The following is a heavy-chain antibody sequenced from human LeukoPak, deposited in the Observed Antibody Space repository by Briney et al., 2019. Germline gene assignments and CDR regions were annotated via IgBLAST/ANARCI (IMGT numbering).Heavy chain of an antibody. J-gene: IGHJ4*02. Sequence: SETLSLTCTVSGGSISSSSYYWGWIRQPPGKGLEWTGSIYYSGSTYYNPSLKSRVTISVDTSKNQFSLKLSSVTAADTAVYYCARVAVPYDSSGYYFDYWGQGTLVTVSS. CDR2: IYYSGST. CDR1: GGSISSSSYY. D-gene: IGHD3-22*01. V-gene: IGHV4-39*07. CDR3: ARVAVPYDSSGYYFDY.